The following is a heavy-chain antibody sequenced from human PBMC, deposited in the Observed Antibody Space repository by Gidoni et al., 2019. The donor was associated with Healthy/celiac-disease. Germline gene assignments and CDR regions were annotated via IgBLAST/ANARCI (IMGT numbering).Heavy chain of an antibody. CDR3: ASLYSSGLRDY. V-gene: IGHV3-11*05. CDR2: ISSSSSYT. CDR1: GFTFSDYY. Sequence: QVQLVESGGGLVKPGGSLRLPCAASGFTFSDYYMSWIRQAPGKGLEWVSYISSSSSYTNYADSVKGRFTISRDNAKNSLYLQMNSLRAEDTAVYYCASLYSSGLRDYWGQGTLVTVSS. J-gene: IGHJ4*02. D-gene: IGHD6-19*01.